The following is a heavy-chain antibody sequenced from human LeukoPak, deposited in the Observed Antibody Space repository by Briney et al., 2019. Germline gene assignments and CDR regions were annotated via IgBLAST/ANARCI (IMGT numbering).Heavy chain of an antibody. J-gene: IGHJ4*02. CDR3: ARSYYYGSGSTYYFDY. D-gene: IGHD3-10*01. V-gene: IGHV5-51*01. CDR1: GYSFTSYW. Sequence: GESLKISCKGSGYSFTSYWIGWVRQMPGKGLEWMGIIYPSDSDTRYSPSFQGQVTISADKSISTAYLQWSSLKASDTAMYYCARSYYYGSGSTYYFDYWGQGTLVTVSS. CDR2: IYPSDSDT.